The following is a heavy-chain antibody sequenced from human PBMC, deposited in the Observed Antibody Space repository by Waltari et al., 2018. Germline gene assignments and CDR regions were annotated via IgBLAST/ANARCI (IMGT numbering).Heavy chain of an antibody. D-gene: IGHD6-13*01. CDR3: ARDYPRYSSSWGDY. Sequence: QVQLVQSGAEVKKPGASVKVSCKASGYTFTGYYMHWVRQAPGQGLEWMGRINPNRGGTNYAQKFQGRVTMTRDTSISTAYMELSRLRSDDTAVYYCARDYPRYSSSWGDYWGQGTLVTVSS. V-gene: IGHV1-2*02. CDR1: GYTFTGYY. CDR2: INPNRGGT. J-gene: IGHJ4*02.